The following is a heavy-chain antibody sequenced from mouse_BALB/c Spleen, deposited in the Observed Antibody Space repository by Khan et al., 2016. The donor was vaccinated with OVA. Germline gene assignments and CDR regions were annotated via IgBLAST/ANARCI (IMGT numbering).Heavy chain of an antibody. CDR2: ISSGGSYT. CDR3: VRTPGYYGSNYCEY. CDR1: GFTFSNYA. D-gene: IGHD1-1*01. Sequence: EVELVESGGDLVKPGGSLKLSCAASGFTFSNYAMSWVRQTPEKRLEWVATISSGGSYTYYPASVKGRCTISRDNAKNTLYLQLSSLRSEDTAMYYCVRTPGYYGSNYCEYWGQGTTLTVSS. V-gene: IGHV5-9-3*01. J-gene: IGHJ2*01.